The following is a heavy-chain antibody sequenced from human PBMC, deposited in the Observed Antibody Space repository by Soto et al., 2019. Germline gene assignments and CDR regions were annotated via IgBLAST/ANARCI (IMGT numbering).Heavy chain of an antibody. CDR3: ARVKGSGYHNWFDP. Sequence: GASVKVSCKASGFTFTNSAVQWVRQARGQRLEWIGWIVVGSGNTNYAQKFQDRVTMTRDTSTSTAYMELRSLRSDDTAVYYCARVKGSGYHNWFDPWGQGTLVTVSS. CDR2: IVVGSGNT. J-gene: IGHJ5*02. D-gene: IGHD3-22*01. V-gene: IGHV1-58*01. CDR1: GFTFTNSA.